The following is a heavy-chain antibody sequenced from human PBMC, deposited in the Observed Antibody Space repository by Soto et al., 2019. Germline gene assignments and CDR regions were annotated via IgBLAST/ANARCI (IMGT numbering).Heavy chain of an antibody. V-gene: IGHV3-21*01. D-gene: IGHD5-12*01. Sequence: GGSLRLSCAASGFTFSSYSMNWVRQAPGKGLEWVSSISSSSSYIYYADSVKGRFTISRDNAKNSLYLQMNSLRAEDTAVYYCARVVRLRVAMSYFDYWGQGTLVTVSS. CDR3: ARVVRLRVAMSYFDY. CDR2: ISSSSSYI. J-gene: IGHJ4*02. CDR1: GFTFSSYS.